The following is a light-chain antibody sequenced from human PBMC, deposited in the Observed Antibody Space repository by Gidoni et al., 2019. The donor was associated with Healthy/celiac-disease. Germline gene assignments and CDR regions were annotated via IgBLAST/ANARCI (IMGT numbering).Light chain of an antibody. CDR3: QQYDKRPRYT. CDR1: QDISNY. Sequence: DIQMTQSPSSLSASGGDRVTITCQASQDISNYLNWYQQKPGVPSRFSGSGSGTDFTFTISSLQPEDIATYYCQQYDKRPRYTFGQGTKLEIK. J-gene: IGKJ2*01. V-gene: IGKV1-33*01.